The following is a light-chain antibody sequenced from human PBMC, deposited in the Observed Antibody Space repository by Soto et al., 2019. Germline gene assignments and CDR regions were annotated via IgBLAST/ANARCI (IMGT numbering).Light chain of an antibody. V-gene: IGLV2-14*01. CDR2: EVS. CDR3: AAWDDSLNGRV. J-gene: IGLJ1*01. CDR1: SSDVGGYNY. Sequence: QSALTQPASVSGSPGQSITISCTGTSSDVGGYNYVSWYQQHPGKAPKLMIYEVSNRPSGVSNRFSGSKSGNTASLTISGLQAEDEADYYCAAWDDSLNGRVFGTGTKLTVL.